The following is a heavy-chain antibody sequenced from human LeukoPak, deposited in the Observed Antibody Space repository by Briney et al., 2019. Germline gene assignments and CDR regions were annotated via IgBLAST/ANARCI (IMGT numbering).Heavy chain of an antibody. Sequence: SETLSLTCSVSGGSISRYYWSWIRQPPGKGLEWIGYIYYSGSTSYNPSLKSRVTISVDTSKNQFSLKLTSVTAADTALYYCARAALGFCSAGNCYALDPWGQGTLVTVSS. J-gene: IGHJ5*02. V-gene: IGHV4-59*01. CDR2: IYYSGST. CDR1: GGSISRYY. CDR3: ARAALGFCSAGNCYALDP. D-gene: IGHD2-15*01.